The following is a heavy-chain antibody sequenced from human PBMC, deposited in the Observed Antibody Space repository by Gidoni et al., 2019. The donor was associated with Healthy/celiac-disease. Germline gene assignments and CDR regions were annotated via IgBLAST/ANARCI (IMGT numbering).Heavy chain of an antibody. CDR1: GGSIRSGGYY. D-gene: IGHD3-22*01. V-gene: IGHV4-31*03. J-gene: IGHJ4*02. CDR3: ARSRRSSGYYLDY. CDR2: IYYSGST. Sequence: QVQLQESGPGLVKPSQTLSLPCTVSGGSIRSGGYYWSWIRQHPGKGLEWIGYIYYSGSTYYNPSLKSRVTISVDTSKNQFSLKLSSVTAADTAVYYCARSRRSSGYYLDYWGQGTLVTVSS.